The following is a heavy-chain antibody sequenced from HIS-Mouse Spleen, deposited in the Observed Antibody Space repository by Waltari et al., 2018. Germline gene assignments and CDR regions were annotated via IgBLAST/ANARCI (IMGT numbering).Heavy chain of an antibody. J-gene: IGHJ3*02. V-gene: IGHV4-4*07. D-gene: IGHD3-3*01. Sequence: QVQLQESGPGLVKPSETLSLTCTVSGGSISSYYWSWIRQPAGKGLEWIGRIDTSGSTNDNPSLKSGVTMSVDTSKNQFSLKLSSVTAADTAVYYCARDFHDFWSGYYGGDKKHDAFDIWGQGTMVTVSS. CDR2: IDTSGST. CDR1: GGSISSYY. CDR3: ARDFHDFWSGYYGGDKKHDAFDI.